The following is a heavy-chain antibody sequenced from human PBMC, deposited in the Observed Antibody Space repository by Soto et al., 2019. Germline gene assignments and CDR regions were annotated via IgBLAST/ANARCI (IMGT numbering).Heavy chain of an antibody. CDR2: IYYSGST. V-gene: IGHV4-39*01. D-gene: IGHD6-6*01. Sequence: QLQLQESGPGLVKPSETLSLTCTVSGGSISSSSYYWGWIRQPPGKGLEWIGSIYYSGSTYYNPSLKSRVTIAVDTSKNQFSLKLSSVTAADTAVYYCAGGIAAHPYGRYFDYWGQGTLVTVSS. CDR1: GGSISSSSYY. CDR3: AGGIAAHPYGRYFDY. J-gene: IGHJ4*02.